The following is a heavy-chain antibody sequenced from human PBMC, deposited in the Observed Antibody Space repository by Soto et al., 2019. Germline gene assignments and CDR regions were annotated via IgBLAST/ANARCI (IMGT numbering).Heavy chain of an antibody. J-gene: IGHJ4*02. CDR2: MNPNSGNT. D-gene: IGHD4-17*01. Sequence: GASVKVSCKASGYTFTSYDINWVRQATGQGLEWMGWMNPNSGNTGYAQKFQGRVTMTRNTSISTAYMELSSLRSEDTAVYYCARVQLYFGVTTVDYWGQGTLVTVSS. V-gene: IGHV1-8*01. CDR3: ARVQLYFGVTTVDY. CDR1: GYTFTSYD.